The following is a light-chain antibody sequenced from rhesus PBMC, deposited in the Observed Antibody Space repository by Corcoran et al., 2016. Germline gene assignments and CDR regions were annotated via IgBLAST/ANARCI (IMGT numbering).Light chain of an antibody. CDR3: QQYNSRPRT. Sequence: DIQMTQSPSSLSASVGDTVTITCRASQPISSWLAWYQQKPGKAPKLLINKASNLQSGVPSRFSGSGSGTYFTLTINSLQSEDFATYYWQQYNSRPRTFGQGTKVDIK. J-gene: IGKJ1*01. V-gene: IGKV1-22*01. CDR1: QPISSW. CDR2: KAS.